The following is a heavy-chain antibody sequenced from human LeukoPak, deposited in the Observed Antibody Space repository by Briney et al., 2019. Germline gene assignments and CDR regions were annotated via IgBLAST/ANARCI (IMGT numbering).Heavy chain of an antibody. J-gene: IGHJ4*02. CDR3: AKDLRGYSSGWPADY. CDR2: TSYDGNDK. V-gene: IGHV3-30*18. D-gene: IGHD6-19*01. CDR1: GFTFSTYG. Sequence: PGGSLRLSCAASGFTFSTYGMYWVRQAPGKGLEWVAITSYDGNDKYYADSVKGRFSISRDNSRNTLYLQMSSLKPEDTAVYYCAKDLRGYSSGWPADYWGQGTLVTVSS.